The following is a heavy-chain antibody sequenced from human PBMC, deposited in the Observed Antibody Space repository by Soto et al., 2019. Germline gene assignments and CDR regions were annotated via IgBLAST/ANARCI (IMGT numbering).Heavy chain of an antibody. CDR1: RFTFSSYW. Sequence: GGSLRLSCAASRFTFSSYWMHWVRQAPGKGLVWVSRINSDGSSTSYADSVKGRFTISRDNAKNTLYLQMSSLRAEDTAVYYCARKGGSAAMPFDFWGQGTLVTVSS. CDR2: INSDGSST. J-gene: IGHJ4*02. CDR3: ARKGGSAAMPFDF. V-gene: IGHV3-74*01. D-gene: IGHD2-2*01.